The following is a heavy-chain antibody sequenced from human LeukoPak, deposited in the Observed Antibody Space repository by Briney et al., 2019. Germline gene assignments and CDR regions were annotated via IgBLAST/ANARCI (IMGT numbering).Heavy chain of an antibody. Sequence: GGSLRLSCAASGFTFSSYGMHWVRQAPGKGLEWVAVISYDGSNKYYADSVKGRFTISRDNSKNTLYLQMNSLRAEDTAVYYCAKPFWGYSGYNHYFDYWGQGTLVTVSS. V-gene: IGHV3-30*18. CDR3: AKPFWGYSGYNHYFDY. D-gene: IGHD5-12*01. CDR2: ISYDGSNK. CDR1: GFTFSSYG. J-gene: IGHJ4*02.